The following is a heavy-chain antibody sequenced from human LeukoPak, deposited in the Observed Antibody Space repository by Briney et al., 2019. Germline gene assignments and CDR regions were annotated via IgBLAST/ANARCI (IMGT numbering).Heavy chain of an antibody. Sequence: SETLSLTCTVSGGSISSSSYYWGWIRQPPGKGLEYIGSIYYTESTYYNPSLKRRVTISVDTSNNQFSLNLTSVTSADTAVYYCARRLWFGESYFDYWGQGTLVTVSS. CDR3: ARRLWFGESYFDY. D-gene: IGHD3-10*01. CDR2: IYYTEST. J-gene: IGHJ4*02. CDR1: GGSISSSSYY. V-gene: IGHV4-39*01.